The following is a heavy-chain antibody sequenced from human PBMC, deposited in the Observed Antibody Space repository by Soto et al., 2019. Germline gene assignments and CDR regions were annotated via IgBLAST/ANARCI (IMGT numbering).Heavy chain of an antibody. CDR1: GGSISSSNW. Sequence: NPSETLSLTCAVSGGSISSSNWWSWVRQPPGKGLEWIGEIYHSGSTNYNPSLKSRVTISVDKSKNQFSLKLSSVTAADTAVYYCARDPHNWNYFDYWGQGTLVTVSS. D-gene: IGHD1-20*01. J-gene: IGHJ4*02. V-gene: IGHV4-4*02. CDR2: IYHSGST. CDR3: ARDPHNWNYFDY.